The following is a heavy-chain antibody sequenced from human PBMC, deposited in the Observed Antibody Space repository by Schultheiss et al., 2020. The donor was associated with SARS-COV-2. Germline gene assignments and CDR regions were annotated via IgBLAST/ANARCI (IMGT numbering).Heavy chain of an antibody. J-gene: IGHJ4*02. CDR3: ARGKARQYSSAWYYFDY. CDR1: GGPFSGAY. Sequence: SETLSLTCAVYGGPFSGAYWSWIRQSPGKGLECIGEINHGGGTNYNPSLRSRVTMSVDTSKNQFSLNLTSVTAADTAVYYCARGKARQYSSAWYYFDYWGQGTLVTVSS. V-gene: IGHV4-34*01. CDR2: INHGGGT. D-gene: IGHD6-19*01.